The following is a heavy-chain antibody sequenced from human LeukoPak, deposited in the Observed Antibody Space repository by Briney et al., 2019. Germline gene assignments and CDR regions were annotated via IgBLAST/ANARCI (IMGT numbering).Heavy chain of an antibody. CDR1: GGSISSYY. V-gene: IGHV4-59*01. Sequence: SETLSLTCTVSGGSISSYYWSWIRQPPGKGLEWIGYIYYSGSTNYNPSLKSRVTISVDTSKNQFSLKLSSVTAADTAVYYCARDLDYGGAFDIWGQGTMVTVSS. CDR3: ARDLDYGGAFDI. D-gene: IGHD4-17*01. CDR2: IYYSGST. J-gene: IGHJ3*02.